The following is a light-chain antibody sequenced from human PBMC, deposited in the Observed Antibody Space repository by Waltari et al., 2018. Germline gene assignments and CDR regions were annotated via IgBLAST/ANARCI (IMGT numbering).Light chain of an antibody. CDR3: QQRSNWPPAIT. CDR1: RSVSDY. Sequence: EIVLTQSPVTLSLSPGERATLSCRASRSVSDYLFWYRQRPGQAPRLLIYDVSKRATGIPDRISGSGSETDFTHTINSLEPEDTAIYFCQQRSNWPPAITFGQGTRLQI. V-gene: IGKV3-11*01. J-gene: IGKJ5*01. CDR2: DVS.